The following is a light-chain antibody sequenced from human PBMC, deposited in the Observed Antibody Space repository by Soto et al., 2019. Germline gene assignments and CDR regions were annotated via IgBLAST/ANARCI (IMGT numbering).Light chain of an antibody. CDR3: HQYNNWPQT. Sequence: EIVMTQSPVTLSVSPGERATLSCRASQSVSSNLAWYQQKPGQAPRLLIHGASTRATGIPARFSGSGSGTEFTLTIGSLQSEDFAIYYCHQYNNWPQTFGQGTKVEIK. J-gene: IGKJ1*01. V-gene: IGKV3-15*01. CDR2: GAS. CDR1: QSVSSN.